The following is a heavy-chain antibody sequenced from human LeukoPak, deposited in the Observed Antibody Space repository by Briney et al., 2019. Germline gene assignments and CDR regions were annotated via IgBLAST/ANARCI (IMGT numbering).Heavy chain of an antibody. CDR1: GFIISGDS. V-gene: IGHV3-48*04. CDR3: ARDVVETEDYFDC. D-gene: IGHD2-15*01. J-gene: IGHJ4*02. Sequence: GGSLRLSCAASGFIISGDSMNWVRQAPGKGLEWIAYISRDSGIKYYADSVKGRFTISRDNAKNSLYLQMNSLRVEDTAVYYCARDVVETEDYFDCWGQGTLVTVSS. CDR2: ISRDSGIK.